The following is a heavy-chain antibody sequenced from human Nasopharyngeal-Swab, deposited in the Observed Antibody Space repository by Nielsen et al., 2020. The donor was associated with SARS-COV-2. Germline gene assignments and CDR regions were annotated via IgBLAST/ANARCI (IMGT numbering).Heavy chain of an antibody. Sequence: GESLKISCKGSGYSFTSYWIGWVRQMPGKGLEWMGIIYPGDSDTRYSPSFQGQVTISADKSISTAYLQWSSLKASDTAMYYCARRKGVGVYSSSSKYYFDYWGQGTLVTVSS. V-gene: IGHV5-51*01. J-gene: IGHJ4*02. CDR1: GYSFTSYW. CDR3: ARRKGVGVYSSSSKYYFDY. CDR2: IYPGDSDT. D-gene: IGHD6-6*01.